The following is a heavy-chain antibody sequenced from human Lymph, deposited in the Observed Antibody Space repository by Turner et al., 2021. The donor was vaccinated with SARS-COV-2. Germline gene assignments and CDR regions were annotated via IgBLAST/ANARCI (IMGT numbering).Heavy chain of an antibody. J-gene: IGHJ6*02. Sequence: EVQLVETGGGLIQPGGSLRLSCAASGIIVSRNYMNWVRQGPGKGLEWVSVIDSGGTTYYADSVKGRFTISRDNSKNTLYLQMNCLRVEDTAVYYCARDLGTYGMDVWGQGTTVTVSS. CDR1: GIIVSRNY. CDR2: IDSGGTT. V-gene: IGHV3-53*02. CDR3: ARDLGTYGMDV. D-gene: IGHD6-13*01.